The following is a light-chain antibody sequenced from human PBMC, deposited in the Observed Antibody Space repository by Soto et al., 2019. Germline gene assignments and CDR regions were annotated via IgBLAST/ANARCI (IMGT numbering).Light chain of an antibody. V-gene: IGLV3-1*01. CDR3: QAWDGSTVM. CDR1: KLENKN. CDR2: QTN. J-gene: IGLJ3*02. Sequence: SSELIQPPSVSVSPGQTASITCSGDKLENKNVYWYQQKPGQSPLLVIYQTNKRPSGIPERFSGSKSGNTGTLTISGTQGLDEGDYSCQAWDGSTVMFGGGTKLTVL.